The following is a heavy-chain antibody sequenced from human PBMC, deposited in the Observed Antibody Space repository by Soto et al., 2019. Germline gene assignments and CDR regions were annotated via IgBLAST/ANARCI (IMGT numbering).Heavy chain of an antibody. CDR2: ISGSGGST. CDR3: AKDRSSSGWYGD. J-gene: IGHJ4*02. D-gene: IGHD6-19*01. Sequence: EVQLLESGGGLVQPGGSLRLSCAASGFTFSSYAMSWVRQAPGKGLEWVSAISGSGGSTYYADSVKGRFTISRDNSKNTLYLQMNSLRVEDTAVYYCAKDRSSSGWYGDWGQGTLVTVSS. CDR1: GFTFSSYA. V-gene: IGHV3-23*01.